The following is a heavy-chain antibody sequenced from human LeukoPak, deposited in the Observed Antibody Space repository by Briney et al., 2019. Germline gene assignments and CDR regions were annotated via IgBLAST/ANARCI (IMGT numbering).Heavy chain of an antibody. Sequence: SSQTLSLTCTVSGGSISSGDYYWSWIRQHPGKGLEWTGYIYYGGNTYYNPSLKSRVTISLDTSKNKFSLKLSSVTAADTAVYYCASGGALIATLAYWGQGTLVTVSS. D-gene: IGHD2-21*01. V-gene: IGHV4-31*03. CDR3: ASGGALIATLAY. J-gene: IGHJ4*02. CDR1: GGSISSGDYY. CDR2: IYYGGNT.